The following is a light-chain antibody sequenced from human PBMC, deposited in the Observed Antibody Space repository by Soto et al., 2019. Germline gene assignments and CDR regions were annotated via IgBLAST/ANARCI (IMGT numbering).Light chain of an antibody. CDR3: QQYYSTPPT. J-gene: IGKJ3*01. CDR1: QSVLYNSYNKNY. CDR2: WAS. V-gene: IGKV4-1*01. Sequence: DIVMTQSPDSLAVSLGERATINCKSSQSVLYNSYNKNYLAWYQQKPGQPPKLLIYWASTRESGVPDRFSGSGSETDFTLTISSLQAEDVAVYYCQQYYSTPPTFGPGTKVDIK.